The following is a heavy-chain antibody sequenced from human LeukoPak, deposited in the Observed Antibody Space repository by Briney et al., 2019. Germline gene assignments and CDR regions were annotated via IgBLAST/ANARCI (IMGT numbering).Heavy chain of an antibody. CDR3: ARGQGPDARGYNWFDP. V-gene: IGHV4-34*01. Sequence: PSETLSLTCAVYGWSFNDYYWNWLRQPPGKALEWVGEINARGDSNFHPSLTSRVTISVDTSKSLLYLTLPHIIPADPAVYCCARGQGPDARGYNWFDPWGQGTLVTVSS. CDR2: INARGDS. D-gene: IGHD3-10*02. J-gene: IGHJ5*02. CDR1: GWSFNDYY.